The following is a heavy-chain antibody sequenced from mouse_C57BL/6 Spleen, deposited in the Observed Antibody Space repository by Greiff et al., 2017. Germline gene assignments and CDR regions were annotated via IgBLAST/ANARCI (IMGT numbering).Heavy chain of an antibody. CDR2: IWWEDDK. V-gene: IGHV8-8*01. Sequence: QVQLKESGPGILQPSQTLSLTCSFSGFSLSTFGMGVGWIRQPSGKGLEWLAHIWWEDDKYYNPALKRRLTISKDTSKNQGFLRIANVDTADTATYYCARIEGGTTWFAYWGQGTLVTVAA. CDR3: ARIEGGTTWFAY. D-gene: IGHD4-1*01. J-gene: IGHJ3*01. CDR1: GFSLSTFGMG.